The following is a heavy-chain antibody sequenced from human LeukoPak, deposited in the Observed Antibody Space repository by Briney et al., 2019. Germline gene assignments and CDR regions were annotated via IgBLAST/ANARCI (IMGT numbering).Heavy chain of an antibody. J-gene: IGHJ6*04. CDR1: GFTFSSYS. D-gene: IGHD6-19*01. CDR2: ISSSSSYI. CDR3: ASNPYSSGWYGALDI. V-gene: IGHV3-21*01. Sequence: GGSLRLSCAASGFTFSSYSMNWVRQAPGKGLEWVSSISSSSSYIYYADSVKGRFTISRDNAKNSLYLQMNSLRAEDTAVYYCASNPYSSGWYGALDIWGKGTTVTVSS.